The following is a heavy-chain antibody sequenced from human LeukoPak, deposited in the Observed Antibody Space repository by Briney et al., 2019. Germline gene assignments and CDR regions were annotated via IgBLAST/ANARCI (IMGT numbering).Heavy chain of an antibody. CDR2: INHSGST. D-gene: IGHD3-22*01. CDR3: ARQTYYYDSSGYLPLLLGYYMDV. Sequence: SETLSLTCAVYGGSFSDFYWSWIRQPPGKGLEWIGEINHSGSTNYNPSLKSRVTISVDTSKNQFSLKLSSVTAADTAVYYCARQTYYYDSSGYLPLLLGYYMDVWGKGTTVTVSS. J-gene: IGHJ6*03. V-gene: IGHV4-34*01. CDR1: GGSFSDFY.